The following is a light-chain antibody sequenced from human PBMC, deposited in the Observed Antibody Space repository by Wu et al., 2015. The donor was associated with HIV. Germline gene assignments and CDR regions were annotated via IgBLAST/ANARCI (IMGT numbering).Light chain of an antibody. CDR2: GTS. V-gene: IGKV3-20*01. J-gene: IGKJ1*01. CDR3: QKYSTSPQ. CDR1: QSILGYH. Sequence: EIVLTQSPGTLSLSPGERATLSCKASQSILGYHLAWYQQTSGRAPRLLIYGTSIRPTGIPDRFSGSGSGTDFTLTISRLEPEDSAVYYCQKYSTSPQFGQGTKVEI.